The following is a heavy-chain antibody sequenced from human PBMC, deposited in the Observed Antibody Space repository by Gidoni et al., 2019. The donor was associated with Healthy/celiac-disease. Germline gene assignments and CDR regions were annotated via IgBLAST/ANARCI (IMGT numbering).Heavy chain of an antibody. CDR2: INSDGSST. V-gene: IGHV3-74*01. J-gene: IGHJ3*02. Sequence: EVQLVESGGGLVQPGGSLRLSCAASGFTFSSYWMHWVRQAPGKGLVWVSRINSDGSSTSYADSVKGRFTISRDNAKNTLYLQMNSLRAEDTAVYYCARFYDSSGYLFYAFDIWGQGTMVTVSS. CDR3: ARFYDSSGYLFYAFDI. D-gene: IGHD3-22*01. CDR1: GFTFSSYW.